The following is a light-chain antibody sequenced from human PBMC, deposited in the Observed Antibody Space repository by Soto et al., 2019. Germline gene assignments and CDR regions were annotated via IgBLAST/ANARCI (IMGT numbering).Light chain of an antibody. J-gene: IGKJ4*01. Sequence: DIQMTQSPSTLSASVVDRVTITCRASQSISSWLAWYQQKPGKAPKLLIYKASSLESGVPSRFSGCGSGTELTLTIRRLQPDDVASYYCQQYNSYVTVGGGTKVEIK. V-gene: IGKV1-5*03. CDR2: KAS. CDR1: QSISSW. CDR3: QQYNSYVT.